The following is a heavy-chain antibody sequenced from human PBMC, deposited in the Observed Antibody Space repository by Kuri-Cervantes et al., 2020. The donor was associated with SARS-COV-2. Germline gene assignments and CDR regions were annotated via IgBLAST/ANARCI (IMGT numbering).Heavy chain of an antibody. D-gene: IGHD3-3*01. Sequence: SESLSLTCTVSGGSISSYYWSWIRQPAGKGLEWSGRIYTSGSTNYNPSPKGRVTMSVDTSKNQFSLKLSSVTAADTAVYYCGSGKNDFWGGYSDGKYFQHWGQGTLVTVSS. CDR3: GSGKNDFWGGYSDGKYFQH. CDR2: IYTSGST. CDR1: GGSISSYY. V-gene: IGHV4-4*07. J-gene: IGHJ1*01.